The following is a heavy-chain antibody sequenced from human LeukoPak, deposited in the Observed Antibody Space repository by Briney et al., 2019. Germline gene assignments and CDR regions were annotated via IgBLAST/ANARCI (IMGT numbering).Heavy chain of an antibody. D-gene: IGHD2-21*01. V-gene: IGHV3-30*02. CDR3: AREGPPYYYYYMDV. CDR2: IRYDGSNK. Sequence: GGSLRLSCAASGFTFSSYGMHWVRQAPGKGLEWVAFIRYDGSNKYYADSVKGRFTISRDNSKNTLYLQMNSLRAEDAAVYFCAREGPPYYYYYMDVWGTGTTVTVSS. CDR1: GFTFSSYG. J-gene: IGHJ6*03.